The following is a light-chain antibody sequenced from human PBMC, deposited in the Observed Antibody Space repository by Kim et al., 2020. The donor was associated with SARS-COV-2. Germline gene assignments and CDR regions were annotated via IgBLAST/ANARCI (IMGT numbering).Light chain of an antibody. J-gene: IGLJ2*01. CDR3: SSYTSSRTVV. Sequence: QSALTQPPSVSGSPGQSVTISCTGTSSDVGSYNRVSWYQQPLGTAPKLMIYEVSNRPSGVPDRFSGSKSGNTASLTISGLQAEDEADYYCSSYTSSRTVVFGGGTQLTVL. CDR2: EVS. V-gene: IGLV2-18*02. CDR1: SSDVGSYNR.